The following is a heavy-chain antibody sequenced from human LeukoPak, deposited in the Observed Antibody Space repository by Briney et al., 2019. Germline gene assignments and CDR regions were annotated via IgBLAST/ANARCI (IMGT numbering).Heavy chain of an antibody. Sequence: PGGSLRLSCAASGFTVRSIYMTLVRQAPGKGLEWGLSFYSGGSSYYADSVKGRFIISRDSSTDTLYLQMNSLRVEDTAVYFCARDRGYGYGFFDYWGQGTLVTVSS. CDR3: ARDRGYGYGFFDY. V-gene: IGHV3-53*01. CDR2: FYSGGSS. J-gene: IGHJ4*02. D-gene: IGHD5-18*01. CDR1: GFTVRSIY.